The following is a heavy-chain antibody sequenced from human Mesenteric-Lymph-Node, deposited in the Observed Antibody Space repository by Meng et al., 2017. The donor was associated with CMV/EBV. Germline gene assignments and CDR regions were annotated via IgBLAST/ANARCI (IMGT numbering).Heavy chain of an antibody. CDR3: TREGTAAGRYPMDV. CDR1: GFTFSGSA. V-gene: IGHV3-73*01. J-gene: IGHJ6*02. CDR2: IRSKGNAYAT. D-gene: IGHD6-13*01. Sequence: GGSLRLSCAASGFTFSGSAMHWVRQASGKGLEWVGRIRSKGNAYATAYAASVRGRFTISRDDLKNTAYLQMDSLKTEDTAVYYCTREGTAAGRYPMDVWGQGTTVTVSS.